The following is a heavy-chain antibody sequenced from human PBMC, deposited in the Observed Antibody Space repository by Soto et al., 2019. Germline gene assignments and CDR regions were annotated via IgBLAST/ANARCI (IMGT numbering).Heavy chain of an antibody. CDR2: ISGSGGST. D-gene: IGHD3-22*01. V-gene: IGHV3-23*01. CDR3: AKIYDSSGYYYTKDAFDI. CDR1: GFTFSSYA. J-gene: IGHJ3*02. Sequence: EVQLLESGGGLVQPGGSLRLSCAASGFTFSSYAMSWVRQAPGKGLEWVSAISGSGGSTYYADSVKGRFTISRDNSKNTLYLQMNSLRAEDTAVYYCAKIYDSSGYYYTKDAFDIWGQGTMVTVSS.